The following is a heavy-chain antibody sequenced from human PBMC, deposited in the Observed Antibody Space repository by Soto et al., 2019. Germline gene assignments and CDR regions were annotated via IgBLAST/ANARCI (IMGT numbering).Heavy chain of an antibody. D-gene: IGHD3-10*01. CDR3: ASSVGGSNVNFDY. J-gene: IGHJ4*02. CDR1: GYTFTSYD. Sequence: QVQLVQSGAEVRTPGASVKVSCKASGYTFTSYDINWVRQATGQGPEWMGWMNPDSGNTGYVQKFQGRVTMTRNTAISTAYMELSSLRSEDMAVYYCASSVGGSNVNFDYWGQGTLVTVSS. CDR2: MNPDSGNT. V-gene: IGHV1-8*01.